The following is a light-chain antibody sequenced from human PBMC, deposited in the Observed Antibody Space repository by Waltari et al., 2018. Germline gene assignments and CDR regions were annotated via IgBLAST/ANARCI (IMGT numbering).Light chain of an antibody. CDR3: QQRHNWPLT. CDR2: DTS. V-gene: IGKV3-11*01. J-gene: IGKJ4*01. Sequence: DIVLTQSPATLSLSPGERATLSCRASQSVRRYLAWYQQKPGQAPRLLIYDTSNRASGIPARFSGSGSGTDFSLSISSLEPEDFAVYYCQQRHNWPLTFGGGTKVEIK. CDR1: QSVRRY.